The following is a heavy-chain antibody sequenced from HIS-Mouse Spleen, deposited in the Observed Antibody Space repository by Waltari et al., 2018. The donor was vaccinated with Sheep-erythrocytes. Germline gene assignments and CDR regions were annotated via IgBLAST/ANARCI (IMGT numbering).Heavy chain of an antibody. CDR2: ISYYGSNK. Sequence: QVQLVESGGGVGQPGRYLRLACAGCGLTCSRHGMHGFPQAPGKGLEWVAVISYYGSNKYYADSVKGRFTISRDNSKNTLYLQMNSLRAEDTAVYYCAKRGGYSNYYFDYWGQGTLVTVSS. J-gene: IGHJ4*02. V-gene: IGHV3-30*18. CDR1: GLTCSRHG. D-gene: IGHD4-4*01. CDR3: AKRGGYSNYYFDY.